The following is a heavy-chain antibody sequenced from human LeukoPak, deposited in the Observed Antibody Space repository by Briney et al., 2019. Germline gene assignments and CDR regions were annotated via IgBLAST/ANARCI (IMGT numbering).Heavy chain of an antibody. CDR2: ISSSSTYI. CDR3: ARAEMIYNSGWLYYFDY. Sequence: GGSLRLSRAASGFTFSSYNMNWVRQAPGKGLEWVSFISSSSTYIYNADSVKGRFTISRDNARNSLYLQMNGLRAEDTAVYYCARAEMIYNSGWLYYFDYWGQGTLVTVSS. J-gene: IGHJ4*02. CDR1: GFTFSSYN. V-gene: IGHV3-21*01. D-gene: IGHD6-19*01.